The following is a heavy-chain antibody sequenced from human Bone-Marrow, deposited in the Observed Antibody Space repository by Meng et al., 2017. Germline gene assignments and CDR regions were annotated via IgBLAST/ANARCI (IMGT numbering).Heavy chain of an antibody. D-gene: IGHD3-10*01. J-gene: IGHJ4*02. CDR3: AKAIVIGELFRAPYYFDY. V-gene: IGHV3-23*01. CDR2: ISGSGDST. CDR1: GFTFSSYA. Sequence: GGSLRLSCAASGFTFSSYALSWVRQAPGEGLEWVSAISGSGDSTYYADSVKGRFTISKDNSKNTLYLQMNSLRAEDTAIYYCAKAIVIGELFRAPYYFDYWGQGTLVTVSS.